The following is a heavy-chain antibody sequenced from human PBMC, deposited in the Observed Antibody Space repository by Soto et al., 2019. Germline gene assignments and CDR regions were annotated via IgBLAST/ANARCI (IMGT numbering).Heavy chain of an antibody. CDR3: ARGPIARYCSSTSCYGADNWFDP. D-gene: IGHD2-2*01. J-gene: IGHJ5*02. Sequence: SETLSLPCTVSGGSISNSSYYWGWIRQLPGKGLEWIGSIYYSGSTYYNPSLKSRVTISVDTSKNQFSLKLSSVTAADTAVYYCARGPIARYCSSTSCYGADNWFDPWGQGTLVTVSS. V-gene: IGHV4-39*07. CDR2: IYYSGST. CDR1: GGSISNSSYY.